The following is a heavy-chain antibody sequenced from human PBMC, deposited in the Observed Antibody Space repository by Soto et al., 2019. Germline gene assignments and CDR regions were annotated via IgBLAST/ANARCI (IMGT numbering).Heavy chain of an antibody. D-gene: IGHD3-22*01. CDR1: GLTFSTSI. J-gene: IGHJ1*01. CDR3: AREEDSSGHAGTFLH. CDR2: ISGDSTSK. Sequence: QVQLVESGGDLVQPGRSLRLSCAASGLTFSTSIMHWVRQTPGKGLEWIAVISGDSTSKIYTDSLKGRFTISRDNSKNTLYLQMDSLTVEDTGVYYCAREEDSSGHAGTFLHWGQGTLVTVSA. V-gene: IGHV3-30-3*01.